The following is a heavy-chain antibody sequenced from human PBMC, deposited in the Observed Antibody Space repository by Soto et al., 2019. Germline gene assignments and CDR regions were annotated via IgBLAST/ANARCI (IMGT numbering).Heavy chain of an antibody. CDR1: GGSMRGYH. D-gene: IGHD5-12*01. CDR3: ARDPVDGYAFFDS. CDR2: LHNSGNP. J-gene: IGHJ5*02. V-gene: IGHV4-59*01. Sequence: QVQLQESGPGLVQASETLSLTCSISGGSMRGYHWNWIRQTPGKGVEWIGYLHNSGNPTYSSSLKGRVTRSVDMSEKQSSLKLASVTAADTAVYWCARDPVDGYAFFDSWGQGVLVTVSS.